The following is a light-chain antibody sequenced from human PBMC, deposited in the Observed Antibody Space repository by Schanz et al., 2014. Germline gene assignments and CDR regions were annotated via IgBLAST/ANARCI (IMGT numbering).Light chain of an antibody. CDR2: GAS. Sequence: EIVMTQSPATLSVSPGERATLSCRASESISDNLAWYQHKPGQAPRLLIYGASTRATGIPARFSGGGSGTDFTLTISSLEPEDFAVYYCQQRSNWPRTFGQGTKLEIK. CDR1: ESISDN. V-gene: IGKV3-15*01. J-gene: IGKJ2*01. CDR3: QQRSNWPRT.